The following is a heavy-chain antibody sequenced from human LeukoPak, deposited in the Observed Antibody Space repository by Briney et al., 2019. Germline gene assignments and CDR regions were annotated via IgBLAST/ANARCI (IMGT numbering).Heavy chain of an antibody. CDR2: IYHSGST. CDR3: ARGRYYYDSSGPMYYFDY. Sequence: SETLSLTCTVSGYSISSGYYWGWIRQPPGKGLEWIGSIYHSGSTYYNPSLKSRVTISVDTSKNQFSLKLSSVTAADTAVYYCARGRYYYDSSGPMYYFDYWGQGTLVTVSS. V-gene: IGHV4-38-2*02. J-gene: IGHJ4*02. D-gene: IGHD3-22*01. CDR1: GYSISSGYY.